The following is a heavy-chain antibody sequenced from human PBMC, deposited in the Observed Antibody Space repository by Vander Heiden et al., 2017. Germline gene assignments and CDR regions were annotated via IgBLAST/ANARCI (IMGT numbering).Heavy chain of an antibody. CDR3: AKADQWLVLGFDY. CDR1: GFPFSTHA. D-gene: IGHD6-19*01. J-gene: IGHJ4*02. Sequence: EVQLLAPVGGLVQLGGSLRLSCAASGFPFSTHAMCWLRQAPGKGLEWVSAISGSGGSTYYADSVKGRFTISRDNSKNTLYLQMNSLRAEDTAVYYCAKADQWLVLGFDYWGQGTLVTVSS. V-gene: IGHV3-23*01. CDR2: ISGSGGST.